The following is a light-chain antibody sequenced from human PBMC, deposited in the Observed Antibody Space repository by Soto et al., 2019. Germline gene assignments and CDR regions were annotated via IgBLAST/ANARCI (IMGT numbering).Light chain of an antibody. CDR1: QSVLYSSNNKNY. CDR2: WAS. J-gene: IGKJ4*01. Sequence: DIVMTQSPDSLTVSLGERATINCKSSQSVLYSSNNKNYLAWYQQKPGQPPKLLIYWASTRESGVPDRFSGSGSGTDFTRPVSNLQAEDVAVYYCQQFYSTPLTFGVGTKVEIK. V-gene: IGKV4-1*01. CDR3: QQFYSTPLT.